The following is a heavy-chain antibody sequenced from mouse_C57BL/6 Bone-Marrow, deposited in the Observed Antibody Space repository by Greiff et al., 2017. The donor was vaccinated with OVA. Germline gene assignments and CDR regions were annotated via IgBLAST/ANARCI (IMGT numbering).Heavy chain of an antibody. J-gene: IGHJ1*03. Sequence: EVMLVESGAELVKPGASVKLSCTASGFNIKDYYMHWVKQRTEQGLEWIGRIDPEDGETKYAPKFQGKATITADTSSNTAYLQLSSLTSEDTAVYYCASRITTVVADDWYFDVWGTGTTVTVSS. D-gene: IGHD1-1*01. CDR2: IDPEDGET. CDR1: GFNIKDYY. V-gene: IGHV14-2*01. CDR3: ASRITTVVADDWYFDV.